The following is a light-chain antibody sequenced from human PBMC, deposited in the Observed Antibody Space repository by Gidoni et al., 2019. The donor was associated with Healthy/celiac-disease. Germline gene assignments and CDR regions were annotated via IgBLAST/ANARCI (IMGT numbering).Light chain of an antibody. V-gene: IGLV3-25*03. J-gene: IGLJ2*01. CDR2: KDS. CDR1: ALPKQY. CDR3: QSADSSGTYVV. Sequence: SYEPTQPPSVSVSPGQTARITRPGDALPKQYAYWYQQKPGQAPVLVIYKDSERPSGIPERFSGSSSGTTVTLTISGVQAEDEADYYCQSADSSGTYVVFGGGTKLTVL.